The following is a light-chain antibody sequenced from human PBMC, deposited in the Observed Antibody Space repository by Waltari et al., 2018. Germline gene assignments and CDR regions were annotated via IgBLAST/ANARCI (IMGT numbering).Light chain of an antibody. CDR3: QQYYSIALN. V-gene: IGKV1-NL1*01. CDR1: QGISNS. J-gene: IGKJ4*01. Sequence: DIQMTQSPSSLSAFVGDSVTITCRASQGISNSLAWYQQKPGKAPKLLLYAASRLESGVPSRFSGSGSGTDYTLTISSLQPEDCATYYCQQYYSIALNFGGGTKVEIK. CDR2: AAS.